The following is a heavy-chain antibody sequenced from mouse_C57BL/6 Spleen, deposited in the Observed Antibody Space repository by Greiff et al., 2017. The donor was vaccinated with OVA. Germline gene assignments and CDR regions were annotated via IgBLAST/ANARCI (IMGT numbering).Heavy chain of an antibody. CDR1: GFSFNTYA. V-gene: IGHV10-1*01. CDR3: VAWAY. J-gene: IGHJ3*01. CDR2: IRSKSNNYAT. Sequence: EVQGVESGGGLVQPKGSWKLSGAASGFSFNTYAMNGVRQPPGKGLEWVARIRSKSNNYATYYADSVKDRFTISRDDSESMLYLQMNNLKTEDTAMYYCVAWAYWGQGTLVTVSA.